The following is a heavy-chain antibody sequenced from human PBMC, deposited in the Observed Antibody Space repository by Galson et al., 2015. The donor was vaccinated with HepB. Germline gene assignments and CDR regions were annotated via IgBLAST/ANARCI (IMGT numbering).Heavy chain of an antibody. CDR3: TTDPPDYYDSSGYPY. CDR2: IKSKTDGGTT. D-gene: IGHD3-22*01. V-gene: IGHV3-15*01. CDR1: GFTFSNAW. J-gene: IGHJ4*02. Sequence: SLRLSCAASGFTFSNAWMSWVRQAPGKGLEWVGRIKSKTDGGTTDYAAPVKGRFTISRDDSKNTLYLQMNSLKTEDTAVYYCTTDPPDYYDSSGYPYWGQGTLVTVSS.